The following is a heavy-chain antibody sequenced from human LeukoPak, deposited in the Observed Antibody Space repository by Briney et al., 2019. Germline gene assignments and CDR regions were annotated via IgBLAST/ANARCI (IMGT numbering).Heavy chain of an antibody. CDR2: ISWNGGST. Sequence: GGSLRLSCAASGFTFGDYGMNWVRQAPGKGLEWVSGISWNGGSTGYADSVKGRFTISRDNAKKSLYLQMNSLRAEDTALYYCTKSQELLNPLSPLDYWGPGTLCTVSS. CDR3: TKSQELLNPLSPLDY. V-gene: IGHV3-20*04. D-gene: IGHD1-26*01. CDR1: GFTFGDYG. J-gene: IGHJ4*02.